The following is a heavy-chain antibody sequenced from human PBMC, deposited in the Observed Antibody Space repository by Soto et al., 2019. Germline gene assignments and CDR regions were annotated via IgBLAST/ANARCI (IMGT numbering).Heavy chain of an antibody. J-gene: IGHJ4*02. CDR2: ISAYNGNT. CDR1: GYTFTSYG. V-gene: IGHV1-18*01. CDR3: ARVASYDSSGPHFDY. Sequence: QVQLVQSGAEVKKPGASVKVSCKASGYTFTSYGISWVRQAPGQGLEWMGWISAYNGNTNYALKLQGRVTMTTDTSTSTAYMELRSLRSDDTAVYYCARVASYDSSGPHFDYWGQGTLVTVSS. D-gene: IGHD3-22*01.